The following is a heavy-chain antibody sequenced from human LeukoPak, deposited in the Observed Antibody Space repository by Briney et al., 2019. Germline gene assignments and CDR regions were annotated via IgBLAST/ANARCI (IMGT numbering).Heavy chain of an antibody. D-gene: IGHD5-24*01. V-gene: IGHV4-59*01. Sequence: SETLSLTCTVSGGSISSYYWSWIRQPPGKGLEWIGYIYYSGSTNYNPSLKSRVTISVDTSKNQFSLKLSSVTAADTAVYYCARYSGDGYFDYWGQGTLVTVSS. CDR2: IYYSGST. J-gene: IGHJ4*02. CDR1: GGSISSYY. CDR3: ARYSGDGYFDY.